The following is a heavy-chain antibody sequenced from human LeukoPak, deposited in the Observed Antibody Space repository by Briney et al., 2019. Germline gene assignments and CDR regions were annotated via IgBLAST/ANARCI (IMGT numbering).Heavy chain of an antibody. V-gene: IGHV5-51*01. CDR3: ATQPYSSSSPYY. CDR2: IYPVDSDI. D-gene: IGHD6-6*01. CDR1: GYTFTSYW. Sequence: GESLKISYKGSGYTFTSYWIGWARQMPGKGLEWMGIIYPVDSDIRYSSSFQGQVTISADKSISTAYLQWSSLKASDTAMYYCATQPYSSSSPYYWGQGTLVTVSS. J-gene: IGHJ4*02.